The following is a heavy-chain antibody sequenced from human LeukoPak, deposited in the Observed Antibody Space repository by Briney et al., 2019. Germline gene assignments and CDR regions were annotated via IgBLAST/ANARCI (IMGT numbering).Heavy chain of an antibody. J-gene: IGHJ4*02. CDR3: ARGDLMDFDY. CDR1: GGSFSVYY. D-gene: IGHD5-24*01. V-gene: IGHV4-34*01. CDR2: INHSGST. Sequence: PSETLSLTCAVYGGSFSVYYWSWIRQPPGKGLEWIGEINHSGSTNYNPSLKSRVTISVDTSKNQFSLKLSSVTAADTAVYYCARGDLMDFDYWGQGTLVTVSS.